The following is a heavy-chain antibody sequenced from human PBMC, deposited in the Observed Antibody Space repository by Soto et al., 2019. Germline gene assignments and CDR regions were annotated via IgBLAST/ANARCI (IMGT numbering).Heavy chain of an antibody. Sequence: ASVKVSCKASGYTFTNYGFSWVRQAPGQGLEWMGWISGYNGNTKYAEKFQGRVTMTTDTSTSTAHMELSSLSFEDTAVYYCARGRIIVAGGFDPWGQGTLVTVS. V-gene: IGHV1-18*01. D-gene: IGHD6-19*01. CDR1: GYTFTNYG. J-gene: IGHJ5*02. CDR2: ISGYNGNT. CDR3: ARGRIIVAGGFDP.